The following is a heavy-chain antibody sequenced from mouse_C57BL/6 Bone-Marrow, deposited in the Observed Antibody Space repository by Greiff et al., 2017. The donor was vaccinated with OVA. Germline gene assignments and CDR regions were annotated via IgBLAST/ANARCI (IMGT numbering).Heavy chain of an antibody. J-gene: IGHJ2*01. CDR1: GFTFSNYW. D-gene: IGHD1-1*01. V-gene: IGHV6-3*01. CDR3: TGGWGSSPLDY. Sequence: EVQLAASRCGLVQPGGSMKLSCVASGFTFSNYWMNWVRQSPEKGLEWVAQIRLKSDNYATHYAESVKGRFTISRDDSKSSVYLQMNNLRAEDTEIYYCTGGWGSSPLDYWGQGTTLTVSS. CDR2: IRLKSDNYAT.